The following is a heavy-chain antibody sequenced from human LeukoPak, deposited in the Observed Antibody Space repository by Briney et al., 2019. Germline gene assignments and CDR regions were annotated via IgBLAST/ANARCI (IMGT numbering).Heavy chain of an antibody. Sequence: SETLSLTCTVSGGSISSYYWSWIRQPPGKGLEWIGNIFYSGSTYYSPSLKSRVTISLDTSRNQFSLKLNSVTAADTAVYYCAKSNGYGLIDIWGQGTMVTVST. CDR3: AKSNGYGLIDI. J-gene: IGHJ3*02. CDR1: GGSISSYY. D-gene: IGHD3-22*01. V-gene: IGHV4-59*12. CDR2: IFYSGST.